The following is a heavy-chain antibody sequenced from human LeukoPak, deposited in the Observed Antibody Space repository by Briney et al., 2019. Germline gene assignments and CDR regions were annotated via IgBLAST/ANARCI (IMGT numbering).Heavy chain of an antibody. J-gene: IGHJ4*02. CDR1: GYTFTGYY. V-gene: IGHV1-2*02. Sequence: ASVKVSCRASGYTFTGYYMHWVRQAPGQGLEWMGWINPNSGGTNYAQKFQGRVTMTRDTSISTAYMELSRLRSDDTAVYYCARAVFRPAAVDYWGQGTLVTVSS. D-gene: IGHD2-2*01. CDR3: ARAVFRPAAVDY. CDR2: INPNSGGT.